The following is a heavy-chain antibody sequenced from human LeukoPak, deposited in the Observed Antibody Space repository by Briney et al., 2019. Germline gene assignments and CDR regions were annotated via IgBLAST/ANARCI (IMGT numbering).Heavy chain of an antibody. CDR2: IIPIFGTA. CDR1: GGTFSSYA. Sequence: SVKVSCKASGGTFSSYAISWVRQAPGQGLEWMGGIIPIFGTANYAQEFQGRVTITADESTSTVYMELRSLRSDDTAVYYCARGSPPRRNYDSRGYYSYYFDYWGQGTLVTVSS. D-gene: IGHD3-22*01. J-gene: IGHJ4*02. CDR3: ARGSPPRRNYDSRGYYSYYFDY. V-gene: IGHV1-69*13.